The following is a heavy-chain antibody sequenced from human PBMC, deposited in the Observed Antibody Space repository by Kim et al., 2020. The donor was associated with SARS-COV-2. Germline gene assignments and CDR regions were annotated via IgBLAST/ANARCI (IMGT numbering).Heavy chain of an antibody. V-gene: IGHV3-9*01. D-gene: IGHD6-19*01. Sequence: GYANPVKGRFTISRDNAKNSLYLQMNSLRAGDTALYYCAKATMAVGYPDVWGQGTTVTVSS. J-gene: IGHJ6*02. CDR3: AKATMAVGYPDV.